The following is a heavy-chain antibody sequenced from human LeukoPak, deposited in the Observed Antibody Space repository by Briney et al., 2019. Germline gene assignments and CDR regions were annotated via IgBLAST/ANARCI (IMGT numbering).Heavy chain of an antibody. CDR2: ISYDGSNK. J-gene: IGHJ4*02. CDR1: GFTFSSYG. D-gene: IGHD1-26*01. CDR3: ARSGSYEDYFDY. V-gene: IGHV3-30*03. Sequence: PGRSLRLSCAASGFTFSSYGMHWVRQAPGRGLEWVAVISYDGSNKYYADSVKGRFTISRDNSKNTLYLQMNSLRAEDTAVYYCARSGSYEDYFDYWGQGTLVTVSS.